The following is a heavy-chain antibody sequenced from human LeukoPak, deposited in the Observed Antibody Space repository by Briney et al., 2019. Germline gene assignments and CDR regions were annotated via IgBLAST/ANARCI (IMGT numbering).Heavy chain of an antibody. V-gene: IGHV3-33*01. D-gene: IGHD4-11*01. CDR2: MWYDGSLQ. CDR3: ARGTHSNHHTMDY. Sequence: GGSLRLSCAMSGFTFSSFGIHWVRQAPGKGLEWVAVMWYDGSLQFYADSVKGRFTISRDTSMNTLHLQMASLRDEDTAIYYCARGTHSNHHTMDYWGQGTLVTVSS. J-gene: IGHJ4*02. CDR1: GFTFSSFG.